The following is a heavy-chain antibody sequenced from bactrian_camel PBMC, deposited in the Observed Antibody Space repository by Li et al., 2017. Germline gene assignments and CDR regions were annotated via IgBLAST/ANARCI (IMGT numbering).Heavy chain of an antibody. V-gene: IGHV3S26*01. J-gene: IGHJ4*01. D-gene: IGHD3*01. CDR2: IDARGNS. Sequence: HVQLVESGGGSVQAGGSLRLSCAVSGSTYRKYCMAWFRQAPGKERAGVAAIDARGNSRYADSVKGRFTISKDNAKTTLYLQMNSLKIEDTAVYYCALGSSRLATMTARGKGTQVTVS. CDR1: GSTYRKYC.